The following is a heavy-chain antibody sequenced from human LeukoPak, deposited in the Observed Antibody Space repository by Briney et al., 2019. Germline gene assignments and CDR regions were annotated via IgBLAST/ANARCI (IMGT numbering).Heavy chain of an antibody. CDR3: ARESKTYDGSGYYHDS. D-gene: IGHD3-22*01. CDR2: IYTSGNI. CDR1: GGSTRNYY. V-gene: IGHV4-4*07. Sequence: PSETLSLTCTVSGGSTRNYYWSWIRLPAGKGLEWIGRIYTSGNIDYNPSLKSRVTMSVDTSRNQFSLKLWSVTAADTAVFYCARESKTYDGSGYYHDSWGQGTLVTVSS. J-gene: IGHJ4*02.